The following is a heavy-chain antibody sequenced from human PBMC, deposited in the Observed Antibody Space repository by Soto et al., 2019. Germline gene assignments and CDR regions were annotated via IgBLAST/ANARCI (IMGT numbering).Heavy chain of an antibody. Sequence: QLQLQESGPGLVKPSETLSLTCTVAGGSISSSSYYWGWIRQPPGKGLEWIGSIYYSGSTYYNPSLKIRVTVSVDTSKNQYSLKLSSVTAAETAVYYCARHGSHSSGYYPDYWGQGTLVTVSS. CDR1: GGSISSSSYY. CDR2: IYYSGST. D-gene: IGHD3-22*01. J-gene: IGHJ4*02. CDR3: ARHGSHSSGYYPDY. V-gene: IGHV4-39*01.